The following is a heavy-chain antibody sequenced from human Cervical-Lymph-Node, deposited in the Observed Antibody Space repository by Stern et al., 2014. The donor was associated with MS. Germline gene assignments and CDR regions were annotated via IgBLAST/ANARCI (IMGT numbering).Heavy chain of an antibody. CDR1: GFTFRSYG. CDR3: ARGHIPYAYNYLFDY. D-gene: IGHD5-24*01. CDR2: VWYDGSTA. Sequence: QVQLVQSGGGVVQPGTSLRLSCAASGFTFRSYGMHWVRQAPGKALEWVALVWYDGSTAYYRNSVKGRFTISRDNSNNTLFLQMNSLTAEDTAVYYCARGHIPYAYNYLFDYWGQGTLVTVSS. V-gene: IGHV3-33*01. J-gene: IGHJ4*02.